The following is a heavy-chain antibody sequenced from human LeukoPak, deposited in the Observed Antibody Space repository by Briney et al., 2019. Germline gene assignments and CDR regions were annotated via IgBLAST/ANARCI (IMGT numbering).Heavy chain of an antibody. J-gene: IGHJ3*02. CDR3: ARAVAGTRNALDI. CDR2: INSDGSST. V-gene: IGHV3-74*01. CDR1: GFTFNSYW. D-gene: IGHD6-19*01. Sequence: GGSLRLSCAASGFTFNSYWMHWVRQAPGKGLVWVSRINSDGSSTSYADSVKGRFTIPRDIAKNTLYLQMNSLRAEDTAVYYCARAVAGTRNALDIWGQGTMVTVSS.